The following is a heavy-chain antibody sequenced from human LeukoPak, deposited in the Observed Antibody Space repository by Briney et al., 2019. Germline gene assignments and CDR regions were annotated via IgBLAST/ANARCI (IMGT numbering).Heavy chain of an antibody. D-gene: IGHD2-2*01. Sequence: RASVKVPCKASGYTFTSYGISWVRQAPGQGLEWMGWISAYNGNTNYAQKLQGRVTMTTDTSTSTAYMELRSLRSDDTAVYYCARDIVVVPAALYNWFDPWGQGTLVTVSS. J-gene: IGHJ5*02. V-gene: IGHV1-18*01. CDR1: GYTFTSYG. CDR3: ARDIVVVPAALYNWFDP. CDR2: ISAYNGNT.